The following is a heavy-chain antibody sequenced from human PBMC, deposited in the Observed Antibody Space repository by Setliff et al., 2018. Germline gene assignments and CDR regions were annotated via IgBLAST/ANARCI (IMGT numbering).Heavy chain of an antibody. V-gene: IGHV1-18*01. Sequence: ASVKVSCKASGYTFATYGISWVRQAPGQGLEWMGWISPYNSNTNYAQNFQGRVTMTTDTSASTAYMELRSLRSDDTAMYYCARDLSTTVMTRSWYYFDYWGQGTLVTVSS. D-gene: IGHD4-17*01. J-gene: IGHJ4*02. CDR3: ARDLSTTVMTRSWYYFDY. CDR2: ISPYNSNT. CDR1: GYTFATYG.